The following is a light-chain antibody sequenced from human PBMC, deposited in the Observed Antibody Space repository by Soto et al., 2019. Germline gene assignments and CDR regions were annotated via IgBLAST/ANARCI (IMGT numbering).Light chain of an antibody. CDR3: RSYTSSSTHV. J-gene: IGLJ1*01. V-gene: IGLV2-14*01. CDR1: SSDVGGYNY. Sequence: QSVLTQPASVSGSPGQSITISCTGTSSDVGGYNYVSWYQQHPGKAPKLMIYDVSNRPSGVSNRFSGSKSGNTASLTISGLQAEDEADYYSRSYTSSSTHVFGTGTMVTVL. CDR2: DVS.